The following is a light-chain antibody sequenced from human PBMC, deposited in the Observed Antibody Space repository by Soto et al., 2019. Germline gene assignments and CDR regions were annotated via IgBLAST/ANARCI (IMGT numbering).Light chain of an antibody. J-gene: IGLJ3*02. V-gene: IGLV2-11*01. Sequence: QSALTQPRSVSGSPGQSLTISCTGASSDVGSYNYVSWYQQYPGKAPKVLIYDVNQRPSGVPDRFSGSKSGNTASLSISGLQAEYEADYYCCSFAGSYTFWVFGGGTKVTVL. CDR2: DVN. CDR3: CSFAGSYTFWV. CDR1: SSDVGSYNY.